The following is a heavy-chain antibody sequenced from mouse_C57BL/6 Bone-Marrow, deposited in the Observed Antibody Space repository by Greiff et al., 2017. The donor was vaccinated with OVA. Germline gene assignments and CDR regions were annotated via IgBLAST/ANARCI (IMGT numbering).Heavy chain of an antibody. V-gene: IGHV1-64*01. CDR1: GYTFTSYW. CDR3: ARMLPWYFDV. Sequence: QVQLQQPGAELVKPGASVKLSCKASGYTFTSYWMHWVKQRPGRGLEWIGMIHPNSGSTNYNEKFKSKATLTVDKSSSTAYMQLSSLTSEDYAVYYCARMLPWYFDVWGTGTTVTVSS. J-gene: IGHJ1*03. CDR2: IHPNSGST.